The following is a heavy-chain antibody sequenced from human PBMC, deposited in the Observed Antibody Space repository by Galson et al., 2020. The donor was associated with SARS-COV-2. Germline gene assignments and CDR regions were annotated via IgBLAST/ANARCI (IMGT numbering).Heavy chain of an antibody. CDR2: IYNSVNT. J-gene: IGHJ1*01. CDR3: ARGYYYGSGGQYFQY. CDR1: GGSIRNYY. V-gene: IGHV4-59*01. Sequence: SETLSLTCSVSGGSIRNYYWSWIRPPPGTGLEWIGFIYNSVNTNYNPSLQSRVTISVDSSKNRFSLNLRSVTAADTAVYYCARGYYYGSGGQYFQYWGQGTLVSVSS. D-gene: IGHD3-10*01.